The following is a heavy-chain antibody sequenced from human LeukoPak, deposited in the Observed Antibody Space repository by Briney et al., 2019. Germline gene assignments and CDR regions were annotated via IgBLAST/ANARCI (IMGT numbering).Heavy chain of an antibody. V-gene: IGHV3-74*01. CDR1: GFTFSSYW. CDR3: ARDPKLYYYYYGMDV. J-gene: IGHJ6*02. D-gene: IGHD5-24*01. CDR2: INSDGSST. Sequence: GGSLRLSCAASGFTFSSYWMHWVRQAPGKGLVWVSRINSDGSSTSYADSVKGRFTISRDNAKNTLYLQMNSPRAEDTAVYYCARDPKLYYYYYGMDVWGQGTTVTVSS.